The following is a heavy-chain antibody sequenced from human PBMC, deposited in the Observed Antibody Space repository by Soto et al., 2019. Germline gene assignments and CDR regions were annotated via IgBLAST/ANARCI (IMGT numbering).Heavy chain of an antibody. CDR2: ISGTASRT. J-gene: IGHJ4*02. CDR1: GFTPTTTP. V-gene: IGHV3-23*01. Sequence: GGSLRLSCAGSGFTPTTTPLSWVRQPPGKGLEWVTTISGTASRTYYVDSVKGGFFISRDNSKNTVTLQMNNLTVDDTAVYYCATSFRYFDNWGQGTRVTV. D-gene: IGHD3-9*01. CDR3: ATSFRYFDN.